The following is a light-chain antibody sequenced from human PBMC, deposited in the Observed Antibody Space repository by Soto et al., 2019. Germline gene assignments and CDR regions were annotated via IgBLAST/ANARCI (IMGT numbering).Light chain of an antibody. J-gene: IGLJ1*01. V-gene: IGLV2-8*01. Sequence: QSALTQPPSASGSPGQSVAISCTGTSSDVGGYNYVSWYQQHPGKAPKLMIYEVNKRPSGVPDRFSGSKSGNTASLTVSGLQAEDEADYYCSSYAGSSNVFGTGIKLTV. CDR1: SSDVGGYNY. CDR3: SSYAGSSNV. CDR2: EVN.